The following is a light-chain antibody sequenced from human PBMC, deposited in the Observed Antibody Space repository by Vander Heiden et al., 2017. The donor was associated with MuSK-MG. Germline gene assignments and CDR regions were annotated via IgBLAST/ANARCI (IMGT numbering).Light chain of an antibody. CDR3: CSYAGSRAVV. CDR1: SSDVGSDNF. CDR2: EVS. Sequence: QSALTQPASVSGSPGQSITISCTGTSSDVGSDNFVSWYQQHPGKAPKLMIYEVSQRPSGVSNRFSGSKSGNTASLTISGLQAEDEADYYCCSYAGSRAVVFGGGSKLTVL. V-gene: IGLV2-23*02. J-gene: IGLJ2*01.